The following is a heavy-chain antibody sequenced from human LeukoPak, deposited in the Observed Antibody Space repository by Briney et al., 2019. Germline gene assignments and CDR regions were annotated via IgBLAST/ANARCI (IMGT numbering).Heavy chain of an antibody. CDR1: GFTFSSYE. Sequence: GGSLRLSCAASGFTFSSYEMNWVRQAPGKGLEWVSYISSSGSTIYYADSVKGRFTISRDNAKNSLYLQMNSLRAEDRAVLYDTRTTPKLPGYYLDHLGPGTLVPLPS. J-gene: IGHJ4*02. CDR3: TRTTPKLPGYYLDH. V-gene: IGHV3-48*03. CDR2: ISSSGSTI. D-gene: IGHD5-24*01.